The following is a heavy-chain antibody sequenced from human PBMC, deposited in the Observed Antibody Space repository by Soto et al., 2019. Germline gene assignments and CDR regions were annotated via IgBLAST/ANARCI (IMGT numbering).Heavy chain of an antibody. V-gene: IGHV3-53*01. Sequence: EVQLVESGGGLIQPGGSLRLSCAASGFTVSSNYMSWVRQAPGKGLEWVSVIYSGGSTYYADSVKGRFTISRDNSKNTLYLQMNSLRAEDTAVYYCARHYYGSGSFDAFDIWGQGTMVTVSS. D-gene: IGHD3-10*01. J-gene: IGHJ3*02. CDR1: GFTVSSNY. CDR3: ARHYYGSGSFDAFDI. CDR2: IYSGGST.